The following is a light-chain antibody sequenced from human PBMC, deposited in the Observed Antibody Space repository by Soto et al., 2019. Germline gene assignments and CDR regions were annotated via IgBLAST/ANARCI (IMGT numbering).Light chain of an antibody. CDR1: NSDVGSYNL. V-gene: IGLV2-23*01. J-gene: IGLJ3*02. CDR2: EGS. CDR3: YSYAGRNIWV. Sequence: QSALTQPASVSGSPGQSITISCTGTNSDVGSYNLVSWYQQHPGKAPKLIIYEGSKRPSGISNRFSASKSANTASLAISGLQAEDEADYYCYSYAGRNIWVFGGGTKLTVL.